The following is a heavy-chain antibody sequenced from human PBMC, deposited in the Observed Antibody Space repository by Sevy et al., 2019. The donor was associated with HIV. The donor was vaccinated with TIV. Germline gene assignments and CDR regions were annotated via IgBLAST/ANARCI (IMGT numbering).Heavy chain of an antibody. CDR3: ARDHNLDSVDY. Sequence: ASVKVSCKTSGYTFTGYFIHWVRQAPGQGLEWMGWINPKSGGTNSAQKFQGRVTMTRDTSISTAYMELSRLRSDDTAVYYYARDHNLDSVDYWGQGTLVTVSS. CDR1: GYTFTGYF. CDR2: INPKSGGT. D-gene: IGHD3-22*01. J-gene: IGHJ4*02. V-gene: IGHV1-2*02.